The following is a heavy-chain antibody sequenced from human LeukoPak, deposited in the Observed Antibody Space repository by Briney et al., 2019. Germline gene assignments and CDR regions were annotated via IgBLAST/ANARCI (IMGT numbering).Heavy chain of an antibody. J-gene: IGHJ4*02. CDR1: GGSISSSSYY. D-gene: IGHD3-3*01. V-gene: IGHV4-39*01. CDR3: ARYDFWEIPC. Sequence: PSETLSLTCTVSGGSISSSSYYWGWIRQPPGKGLEWIGGIYYSGSTYYNPSLKSRVTISVDTSKNQFSLKLSSVTAADTAVYYCARYDFWEIPCWGQGTLVTVSS. CDR2: IYYSGST.